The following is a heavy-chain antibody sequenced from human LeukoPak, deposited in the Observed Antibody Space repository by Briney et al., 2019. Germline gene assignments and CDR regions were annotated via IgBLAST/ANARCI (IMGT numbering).Heavy chain of an antibody. CDR2: IKQDGSEK. CDR1: GFTFSGYW. CDR3: ARAQLTAMVADY. J-gene: IGHJ4*02. D-gene: IGHD5-18*01. Sequence: GGSLRLSCAASGFTFSGYWMSWVRQAPGKGLEWVANIKQDGSEKYYVDSVKGRFTISRDNAKNSLYLQMNSLRAEDTAVYYCARAQLTAMVADYWGQGTLVTVSS. V-gene: IGHV3-7*01.